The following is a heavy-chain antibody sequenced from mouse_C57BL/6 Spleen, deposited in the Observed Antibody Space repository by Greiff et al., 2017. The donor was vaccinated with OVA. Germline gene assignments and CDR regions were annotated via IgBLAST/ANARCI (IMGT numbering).Heavy chain of an antibody. V-gene: IGHV2-6-1*01. CDR1: GFSLTSYG. D-gene: IGHD2-4*01. J-gene: IGHJ4*01. CDR3: ARHVDYDGAMDY. Sequence: VKLMESGPGLVAPSQSLSITCTVSGFSLTSYGVHWVRQPPGKGLEWLVVIWSDGSTTYNSALKSRLSISKDNSKSQVFLKMNSLQTDDTAMYSCARHVDYDGAMDYWGQGTSVTVSS. CDR2: IWSDGST.